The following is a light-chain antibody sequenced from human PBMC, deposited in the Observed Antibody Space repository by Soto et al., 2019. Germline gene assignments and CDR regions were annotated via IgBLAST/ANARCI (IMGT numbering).Light chain of an antibody. CDR3: AAWDDSLNGYV. CDR2: SNN. CDR1: SSNIGSNT. J-gene: IGLJ1*01. Sequence: QSVLTQPPSAPGTPGQRVTISCSGSSSNIGSNTVNWYQQLPGTAPKLLIYSNNQRPSGVPDRFSGSKSGTSASLAISGLQSGDEADYYCAAWDDSLNGYVFATGTKVNVL. V-gene: IGLV1-44*01.